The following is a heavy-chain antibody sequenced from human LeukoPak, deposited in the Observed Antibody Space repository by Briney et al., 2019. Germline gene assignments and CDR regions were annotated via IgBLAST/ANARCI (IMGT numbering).Heavy chain of an antibody. D-gene: IGHD4-17*01. CDR2: IIPIFGTA. J-gene: IGHJ4*02. CDR3: ARTVEVTTLDY. V-gene: IGHV1-69*13. Sequence: GASVKVSCKASGGIFSSYAISWVRQAPGQGLEWMGGIIPIFGTANYAQKFQGRVTITADESTSTAYMELSSLRSEDTAVYYCARTVEVTTLDYWGQGTLVTVSS. CDR1: GGIFSSYA.